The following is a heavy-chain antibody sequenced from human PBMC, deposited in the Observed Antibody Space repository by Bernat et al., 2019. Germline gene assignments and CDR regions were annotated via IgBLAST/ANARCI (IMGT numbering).Heavy chain of an antibody. V-gene: IGHV3-30*18. CDR1: GFTFSSYG. CDR3: AKDAPKGGFWNYYPDY. D-gene: IGHD1-7*01. Sequence: VQLVESGGGVVQPGRSLRLSCAASGFTFSSYGMHWVRQAPGKGLEWVAVISYDGSNKYYADSVKGRFTISRDNPKNTLYLQMNSLRAEDTAVYYCAKDAPKGGFWNYYPDYWGQGTLVTVSS. J-gene: IGHJ4*02. CDR2: ISYDGSNK.